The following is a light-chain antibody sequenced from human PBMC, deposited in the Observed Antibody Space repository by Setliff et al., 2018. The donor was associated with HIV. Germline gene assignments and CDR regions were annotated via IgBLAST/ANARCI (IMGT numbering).Light chain of an antibody. J-gene: IGLJ1*01. CDR1: SSDVGGYNY. Sequence: QSVLTQPASVSGSPGQSITISCTGTSSDVGGYNYVSWYQQHPGKAPKLMIYDVSKRPSGVSNRFSGSKSGNTASLTISGLQAEDEADYYCSSYTSSSTFSFGTGTKVTV. CDR2: DVS. CDR3: SSYTSSSTFS. V-gene: IGLV2-14*01.